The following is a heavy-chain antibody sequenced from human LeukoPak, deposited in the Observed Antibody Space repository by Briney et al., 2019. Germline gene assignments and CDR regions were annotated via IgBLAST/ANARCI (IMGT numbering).Heavy chain of an antibody. CDR1: GGSFSGYY. CDR2: INHSGST. V-gene: IGHV4-34*01. CDR3: ARGYLGGN. Sequence: TSETLSLTCAVYGGSFSGYYWSWIRQPPGKGLEWIGEINHSGSTNYNPSLKSRVTISVDTSKNQFSLKLSSVTAADTAVYYCARGYLGGNWGQGTLVAVSS. D-gene: IGHD3-16*01. J-gene: IGHJ4*02.